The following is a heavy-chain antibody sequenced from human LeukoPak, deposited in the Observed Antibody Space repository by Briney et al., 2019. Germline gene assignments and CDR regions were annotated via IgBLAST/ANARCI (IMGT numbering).Heavy chain of an antibody. V-gene: IGHV1-24*01. CDR2: FDPEDGET. CDR1: GYTLTELS. CDR3: ATGSPFFTMIVVGYYGMDV. J-gene: IGHJ6*02. Sequence: ASVKVSCKVSGYTLTELSMHWVRQAPGKGLEWMGGFDPEDGETIYAQKFQGRVTMTGDTSTDTAYMELSSLRSEDTAVYYCATGSPFFTMIVVGYYGMDVWGQGTTVTVSS. D-gene: IGHD3-22*01.